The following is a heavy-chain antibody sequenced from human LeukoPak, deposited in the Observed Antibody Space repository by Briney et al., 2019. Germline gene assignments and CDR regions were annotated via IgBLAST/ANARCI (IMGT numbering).Heavy chain of an antibody. J-gene: IGHJ4*02. D-gene: IGHD3-22*01. Sequence: GGSLRLSCAASGFTFSSYAMSWVRQAPGKGLEWVANIKQDGSEKYYVDSVKGRFTISRDNAKNSLYLQMNSLRGDDTAIYYCARDPRGPTGYDHSGRDTFDYWGQGTLVTVSS. CDR1: GFTFSSYA. CDR2: IKQDGSEK. CDR3: ARDPRGPTGYDHSGRDTFDY. V-gene: IGHV3-7*01.